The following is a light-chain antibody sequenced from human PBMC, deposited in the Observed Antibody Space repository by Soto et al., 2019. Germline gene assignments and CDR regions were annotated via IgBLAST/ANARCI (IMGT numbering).Light chain of an antibody. V-gene: IGKV3-20*01. CDR3: QQYDSSPPST. CDR1: QSVSSSY. J-gene: IGKJ4*01. Sequence: EIVLTQSPGTLSLSPGERATLSCRASQSVSSSYLAWYQQKPGQAPRLLIYDASSRATGIPDRFSGSGSGTDFTLTISRLEPEDFAVYYCQQYDSSPPSTFGGGTKVDIK. CDR2: DAS.